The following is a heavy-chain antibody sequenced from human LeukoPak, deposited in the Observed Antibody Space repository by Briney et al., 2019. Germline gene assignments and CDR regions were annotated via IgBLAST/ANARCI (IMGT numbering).Heavy chain of an antibody. J-gene: IGHJ5*02. CDR2: IRSSSSTI. CDR1: GFTFSSYS. CDR3: ARDLRTYSSRGAHWFDP. D-gene: IGHD6-13*01. V-gene: IGHV3-48*01. Sequence: GGSLRHSCAAFGFTFSSYSMNWVRQAPGKGLEWVSHIRSSSSTINYADSVKGRFTISRDNAKNSLYLQMNSLRAEDTAVYYCARDLRTYSSRGAHWFDPWGQGTLVTVSS.